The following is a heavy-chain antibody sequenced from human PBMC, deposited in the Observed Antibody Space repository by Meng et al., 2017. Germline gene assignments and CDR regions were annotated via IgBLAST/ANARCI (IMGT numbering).Heavy chain of an antibody. V-gene: IGHV7-4-1*02. Sequence: QVQVVKSGFELNKPGASVKVSCKASGYTFTSYAMNWVRQAPGQGLEWMGWINTNTGNPTYAQGFTGRFVFSLDTSVSTAYLQISSLKAEDTAVYYCARLVAGTFGQLFDPWGQGTLVTVSS. CDR3: ARLVAGTFGQLFDP. CDR1: GYTFTSYA. CDR2: INTNTGNP. D-gene: IGHD2-15*01. J-gene: IGHJ5*02.